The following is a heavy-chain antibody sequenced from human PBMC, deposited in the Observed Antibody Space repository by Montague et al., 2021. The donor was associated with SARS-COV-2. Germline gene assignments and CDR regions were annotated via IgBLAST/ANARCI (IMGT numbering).Heavy chain of an antibody. Sequence: SETLSLTCAVYGGSFSGYYWSWIRQPPGKGLEWIGEINHSGSTNYNPSLKSRVTISVDTSKNQFSLKLSSVTAADTAVYYCASGGAGWFGSNPERFDYWGQGTLVTVSS. CDR3: ASGGAGWFGSNPERFDY. J-gene: IGHJ4*02. D-gene: IGHD3-10*01. CDR2: INHSGST. CDR1: GGSFSGYY. V-gene: IGHV4-34*01.